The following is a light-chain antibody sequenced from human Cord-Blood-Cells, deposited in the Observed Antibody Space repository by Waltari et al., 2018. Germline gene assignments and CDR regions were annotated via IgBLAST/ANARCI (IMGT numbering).Light chain of an antibody. CDR3: CSYAGSSTWV. CDR2: EGS. Sequence: QSALTQPPSVSGSPGPSITFSCTGSSRDVGSSKLVSWYQQHPGKAPKLMLYEGSKRPSGVANRFSGSKAGHTASLTIPGLQAEDTADYYRCSYAGSSTWVFGRGTKLSVL. CDR1: SRDVGSSKL. V-gene: IGLV2-23*01. J-gene: IGLJ3*02.